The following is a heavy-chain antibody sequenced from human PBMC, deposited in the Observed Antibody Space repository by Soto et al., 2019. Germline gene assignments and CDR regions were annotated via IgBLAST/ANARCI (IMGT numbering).Heavy chain of an antibody. D-gene: IGHD2-2*02. CDR1: GFTFDDYA. CDR2: INGNGRST. V-gene: IGHV3-20*04. J-gene: IGHJ4*02. Sequence: EVQLVESGGGVVRPGGSLRLSCAASGFTFDDYAMSWVRQAPGKGLEWVAGINGNGRSTTYADSLKGRFTISRDNAKNSLHLQINSLRAEDTALYFCARCSSTSCYIMASFDYWGQGTLVTVSS. CDR3: ARCSSTSCYIMASFDY.